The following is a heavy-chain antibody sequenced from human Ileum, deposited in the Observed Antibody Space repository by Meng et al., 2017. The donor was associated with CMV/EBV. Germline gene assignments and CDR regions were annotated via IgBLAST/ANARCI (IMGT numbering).Heavy chain of an antibody. CDR3: VTYYFDY. CDR1: GFPFSGSA. V-gene: IGHV3-73*01. Sequence: LKLSCAASGFPFSGSAMHWVRQASGKGLEWVGRIRSKANSYATAYAASVKGRFTISRDDSKNTAYLQMNSLKTEDTAVYYCVTYYFDYWGQGTLVTVSS. CDR2: IRSKANSYAT. J-gene: IGHJ4*02.